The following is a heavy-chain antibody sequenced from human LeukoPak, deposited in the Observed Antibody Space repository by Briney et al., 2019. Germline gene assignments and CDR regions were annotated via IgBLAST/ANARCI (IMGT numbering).Heavy chain of an antibody. CDR2: IYPGDSDT. J-gene: IGHJ4*02. Sequence: GESLKISCKGSGYSFTNYWIGWVRQMPGKGLEWMGIIYPGDSDTRYSPSFQGQVTISADKSISTAYLQWSSLKASDTAMYYCAGLRNIAARPRGNFDYWGQGTLVTVSS. V-gene: IGHV5-51*01. CDR3: AGLRNIAARPRGNFDY. D-gene: IGHD6-6*01. CDR1: GYSFTNYW.